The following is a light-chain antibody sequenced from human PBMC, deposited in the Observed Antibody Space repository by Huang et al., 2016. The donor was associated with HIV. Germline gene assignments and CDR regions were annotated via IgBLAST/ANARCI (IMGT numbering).Light chain of an antibody. CDR2: YAS. V-gene: IGKV3-11*01. J-gene: IGKJ4*01. Sequence: EIVLTQSPATLSLSPGERATLSCMAIQSVSSNLAWYQQKPGQSPRLLIYYASNRATGIPARFSGSGSGTDFTLTISSLEPEDFAVYYCQQRSNWPPTFGGGTKVEIK. CDR3: QQRSNWPPT. CDR1: QSVSSN.